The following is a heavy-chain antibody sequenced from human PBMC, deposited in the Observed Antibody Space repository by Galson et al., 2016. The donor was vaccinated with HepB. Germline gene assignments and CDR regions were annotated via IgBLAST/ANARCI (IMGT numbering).Heavy chain of an antibody. CDR3: ARGTGTGGYFDY. Sequence: AVQVSCKAAGYTFTSYYMHWVRQAPGQGPEWKGIINPSGGGTSFAQKFQGRVTVTSDTSTSTVYTELISLRSEDPAVYYCARGTGTGGYFDYWGQGTLVTVSS. D-gene: IGHD3/OR15-3a*01. CDR1: GYTFTSYY. V-gene: IGHV1-46*01. J-gene: IGHJ4*02. CDR2: INPSGGGT.